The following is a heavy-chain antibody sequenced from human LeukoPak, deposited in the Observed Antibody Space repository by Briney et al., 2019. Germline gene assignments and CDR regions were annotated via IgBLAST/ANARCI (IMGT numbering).Heavy chain of an antibody. V-gene: IGHV1-46*01. CDR2: INPSGGST. CDR3: ARDLAVTSDMGTSNHNWFDP. J-gene: IGHJ5*02. CDR1: GYTFTSYY. D-gene: IGHD2-21*02. Sequence: ASVKVSCKASGYTFTSYYMHWVRQAPGQGLEWMGIINPSGGSTSYAQKFQGRVTMTRDTSTSTVYMELSSPRSEDTAVYYCARDLAVTSDMGTSNHNWFDPWGQGTLVTVSS.